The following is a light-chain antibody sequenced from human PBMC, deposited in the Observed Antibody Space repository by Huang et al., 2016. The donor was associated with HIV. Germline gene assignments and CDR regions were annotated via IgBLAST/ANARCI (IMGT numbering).Light chain of an antibody. V-gene: IGKV1-33*01. Sequence: DIQMTQSPSSLSASVGDRVTITCQASQDISNYLNWYQQKPGKAPKLLIYDASNLETGVPSRFSGSGSGTDFTFTIRSLQPEDSATYFCQQYDNLPLTFGGGTKVEIK. CDR1: QDISNY. CDR3: QQYDNLPLT. CDR2: DAS. J-gene: IGKJ4*01.